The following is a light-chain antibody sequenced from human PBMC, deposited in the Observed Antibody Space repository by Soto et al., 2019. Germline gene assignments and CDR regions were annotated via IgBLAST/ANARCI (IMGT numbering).Light chain of an antibody. Sequence: EIVMTQSPATLSVSPGERATLSCRASQSVSSNLAWYQQKPGQAPRLLIYGASTRATGIPARFSGSGSGTEFTLTISSLQSEYCAVYYCQQYNNWPPSWTFGQGTKVEIK. J-gene: IGKJ1*01. CDR2: GAS. CDR3: QQYNNWPPSWT. V-gene: IGKV3-15*01. CDR1: QSVSSN.